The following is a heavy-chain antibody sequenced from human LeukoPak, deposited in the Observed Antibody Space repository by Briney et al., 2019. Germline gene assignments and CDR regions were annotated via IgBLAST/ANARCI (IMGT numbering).Heavy chain of an antibody. CDR2: ISGSGGST. J-gene: IGHJ1*01. Sequence: GGSLRLSRAASGFTFSSYAMSWVRQAPGKGLEWVSAISGSGGSTYYADSVKGRFTISRDNSKNTLYLQMNSLRAEDTAVYYCAKDWGYYYDSSGYHPVQHWGQGTLVTVSS. V-gene: IGHV3-23*01. CDR1: GFTFSSYA. CDR3: AKDWGYYYDSSGYHPVQH. D-gene: IGHD3-22*01.